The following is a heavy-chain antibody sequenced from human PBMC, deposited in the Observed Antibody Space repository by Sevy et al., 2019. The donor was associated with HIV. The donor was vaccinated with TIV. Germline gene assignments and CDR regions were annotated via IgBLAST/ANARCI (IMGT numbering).Heavy chain of an antibody. CDR3: AREVVLRFLEWLNTYYYYYMDV. V-gene: IGHV3-23*01. D-gene: IGHD3-3*01. CDR1: GFTFSSYA. J-gene: IGHJ6*03. CDR2: ISGSGGST. Sequence: GGSLRLSCAASGFTFSSYAMSWVRQAPGKGLEWVSAISGSGGSTYYADSLKGRFTISRDNSKNTLYLQMNSLRAEDTAVYYCAREVVLRFLEWLNTYYYYYMDVWGKGTTVTVSS.